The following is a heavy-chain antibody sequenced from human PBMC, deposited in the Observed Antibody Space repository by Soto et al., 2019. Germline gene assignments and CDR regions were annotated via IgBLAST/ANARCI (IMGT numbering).Heavy chain of an antibody. CDR3: ARDRHNNFFDP. J-gene: IGHJ5*02. Sequence: SETLSLTCTVPGASMSSGGYYWTWIRQSPGKGLEWIGYIYYSGSTYYNPSLESRVAISLDTSRSQFSLTLHSVTAADTAIYYCARDRHNNFFDPWGQGTLVTVSS. CDR1: GASMSSGGYY. CDR2: IYYSGST. D-gene: IGHD6-6*01. V-gene: IGHV4-31*03.